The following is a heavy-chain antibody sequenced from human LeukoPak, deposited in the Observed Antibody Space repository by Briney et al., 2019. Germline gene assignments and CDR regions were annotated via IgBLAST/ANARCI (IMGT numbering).Heavy chain of an antibody. Sequence: PGGSLRLSCAASGFTFTNYGMHWVRQAPGKGLEWVAFIRYDGSNKYYPDSVKGRFTISRDNSKNTLYLQMNSLRAEDTAVYYCAKGDSSSWSHSYYYYVDVWGKGTTVTVSS. D-gene: IGHD6-13*01. J-gene: IGHJ6*03. V-gene: IGHV3-30*02. CDR3: AKGDSSSWSHSYYYYVDV. CDR1: GFTFTNYG. CDR2: IRYDGSNK.